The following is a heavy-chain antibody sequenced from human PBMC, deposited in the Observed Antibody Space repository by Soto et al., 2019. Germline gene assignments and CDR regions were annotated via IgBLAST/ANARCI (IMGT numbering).Heavy chain of an antibody. CDR2: SYYSGST. CDR3: ERQRTSVVTQAYFDV. CDR1: SDSISSRRYY. Sequence: XESLSLPRTVASDSISSRRYYWGWIRQPPGKGLEWIGSSYYSGSTYNNPSLRSRVSMSIDTSKDQFSLKLKSVTAADTALYFCERQRTSVVTQAYFDVWGPGSLVNV. D-gene: IGHD2-21*02. V-gene: IGHV4-39*01. J-gene: IGHJ4*02.